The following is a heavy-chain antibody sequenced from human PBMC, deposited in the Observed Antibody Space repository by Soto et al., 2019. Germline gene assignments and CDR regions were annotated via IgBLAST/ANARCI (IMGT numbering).Heavy chain of an antibody. Sequence: QLQLQESGPGLVKPSETLSLSCTVSGGSITSSFYWGWIRQPPGKGLEWIGSIYGTGNTYYNPSRKGRVIISADTSKNQFSLNLISVTAADTAVYYCRSSSRYSTDVWGQGATVTVSS. D-gene: IGHD6-13*01. CDR2: IYGTGNT. J-gene: IGHJ6*02. CDR3: RSSSRYSTDV. V-gene: IGHV4-39*01. CDR1: GGSITSSFY.